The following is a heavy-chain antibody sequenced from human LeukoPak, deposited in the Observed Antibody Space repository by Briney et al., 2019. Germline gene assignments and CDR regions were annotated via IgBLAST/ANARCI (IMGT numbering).Heavy chain of an antibody. Sequence: SETLSLTCTVSGGSISSYYWSWIRQPAGKGLEWIGYIYYSGSTNYNPSLKSRVTISVDTSKNQFSLKLSSVTAADTAVYYCASGYSSSFDYWGQGTLVTVSS. CDR1: GGSISSYY. CDR2: IYYSGST. CDR3: ASGYSSSFDY. D-gene: IGHD6-19*01. V-gene: IGHV4-59*01. J-gene: IGHJ4*02.